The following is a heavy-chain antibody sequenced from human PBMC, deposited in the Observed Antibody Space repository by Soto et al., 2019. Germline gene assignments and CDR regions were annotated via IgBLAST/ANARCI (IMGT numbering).Heavy chain of an antibody. D-gene: IGHD3-10*01. Sequence: QVQLQESGPGLVKPSQTLSLTCTVSGGSISSGGYYWSWIRQHPGKGLEWIGYIYYSGSTYYNPSXXRXVXXSVDTTNNQSPPKLSSVTAADPDVYYGARDAGGFTWCQGTLVTVAS. J-gene: IGHJ5*02. CDR1: GGSISSGGYY. CDR2: IYYSGST. V-gene: IGHV4-31*01. CDR3: ARDAGGFT.